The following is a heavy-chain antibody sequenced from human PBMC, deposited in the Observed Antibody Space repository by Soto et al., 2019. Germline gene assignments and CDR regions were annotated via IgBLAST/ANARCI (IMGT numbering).Heavy chain of an antibody. CDR2: MYASGRT. CDR3: AKRGREAREPGADNWLDP. Sequence: QVQLQESGPGLVKPSETLSLTCTVSGASISSSSWHWIRQSAKKGLEWIGRMYASGRTNYNPYLISRVTLSVDTSRKQFSLKWSSVTAADTAVYNCAKRGREAREPGADNWLDPWGQGIRVIVSS. D-gene: IGHD2-2*01. CDR1: GASISSSS. J-gene: IGHJ5*02. V-gene: IGHV4-4*07.